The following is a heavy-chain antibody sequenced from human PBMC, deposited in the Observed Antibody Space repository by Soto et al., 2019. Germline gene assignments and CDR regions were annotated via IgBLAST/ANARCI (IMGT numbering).Heavy chain of an antibody. CDR2: ISWNSGSR. Sequence: EVQLVESVGGLVQPGRSLRLSCAASGFTFDDYAMHWVRQAPGKGLEWVSGISWNSGSRGYADSVKGRFTISRDNAKNSLYLQMNSLRTEDTALYYCAKDRIGAAGSFQHSGQGTLVTVSS. CDR3: AKDRIGAAGSFQH. J-gene: IGHJ1*01. CDR1: GFTFDDYA. V-gene: IGHV3-9*01. D-gene: IGHD6-13*01.